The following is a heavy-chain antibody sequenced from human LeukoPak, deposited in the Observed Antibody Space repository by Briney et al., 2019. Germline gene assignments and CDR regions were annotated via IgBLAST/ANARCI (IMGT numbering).Heavy chain of an antibody. V-gene: IGHV3-23*01. CDR3: ARGTVSPPAEV. J-gene: IGHJ6*04. CDR2: ISGSGGST. Sequence: GGSLRLSCAASGFTFSSYAMSWVRQAPGKGLEWVSAISGSGGSTYYADSVKGRFTISRDNSKNTLYLQMNSLRADDTAIYYCARGTVSPPAEVWGKGTTVTVSS. D-gene: IGHD4-23*01. CDR1: GFTFSSYA.